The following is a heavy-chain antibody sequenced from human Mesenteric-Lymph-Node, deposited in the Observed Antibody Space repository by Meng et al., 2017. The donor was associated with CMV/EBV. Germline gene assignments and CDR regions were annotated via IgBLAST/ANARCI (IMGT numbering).Heavy chain of an antibody. CDR3: ASDFKWVDS. CDR2: IRYDGSDK. Sequence: LACGASGFTFSSYGMHWVRQAPGKGLEWVAFIRYDGSDKYYTDSVKGRFTISRDNSKSTLYLQMNSLRGEDTAVYYCASDFKWVDSWGQGTLVTVSS. CDR1: GFTFSSYG. J-gene: IGHJ5*01. V-gene: IGHV3-30*02. D-gene: IGHD2-21*02.